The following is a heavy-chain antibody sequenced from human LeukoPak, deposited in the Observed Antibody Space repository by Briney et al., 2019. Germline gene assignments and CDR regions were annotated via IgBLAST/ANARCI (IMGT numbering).Heavy chain of an antibody. CDR2: ISYDGSNK. CDR1: GFTFSGYG. Sequence: GGSLRLSCAASGFTFSGYGMHWVRQAPGKGLEWVAVISYDGSNKYYADSVKGRFTISRDNSKNTLYLQMNSLRAEDTAVYYCAKSVGVYCSGCSCLYGMDVWGQGTTVSVSS. J-gene: IGHJ6*02. V-gene: IGHV3-30*18. CDR3: AKSVGVYCSGCSCLYGMDV. D-gene: IGHD2-15*01.